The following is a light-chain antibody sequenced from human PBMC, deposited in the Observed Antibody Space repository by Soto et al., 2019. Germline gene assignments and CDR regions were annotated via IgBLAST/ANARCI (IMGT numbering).Light chain of an antibody. CDR3: CSYAGSRRV. Sequence: SVLTQPASVSGSPGQSITISCTGTSSDVGSYNLVSWYQQHPGKAPKLMIYEGSKRPSGVSNRFSGSKSGNTASLTISGLQAEDEADYYCCSYAGSRRVFGTGTKLTVL. CDR2: EGS. J-gene: IGLJ1*01. CDR1: SSDVGSYNL. V-gene: IGLV2-23*01.